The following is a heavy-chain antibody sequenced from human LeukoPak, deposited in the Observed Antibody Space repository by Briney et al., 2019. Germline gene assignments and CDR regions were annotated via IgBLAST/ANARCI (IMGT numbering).Heavy chain of an antibody. J-gene: IGHJ4*02. D-gene: IGHD3-10*02. Sequence: PGGSLRLSCAASGFTFSSYWMHWVRQAPGKGLVWVSRINSDGSSTSYADSVKGRFTISRDNAKNTLYLQMNSLRAEDTAVYYCARVFGGHRGYFDYWGQGTLVTVSS. CDR1: GFTFSSYW. CDR2: INSDGSST. CDR3: ARVFGGHRGYFDY. V-gene: IGHV3-74*01.